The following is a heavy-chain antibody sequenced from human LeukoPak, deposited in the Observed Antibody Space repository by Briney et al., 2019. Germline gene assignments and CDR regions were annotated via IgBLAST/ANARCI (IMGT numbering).Heavy chain of an antibody. CDR2: ISWDGGST. CDR1: GFTFDDYT. D-gene: IGHD3-22*01. J-gene: IGHJ6*02. Sequence: PGGSLRLSCAASGFTFDDYTMHWVRQAPGKGLEWVSLISWDGGSTYYADSVKGRFTISRDNSKNSLYLQMNSLRTEDTALYYCARGGSHYYDDWKGYYYYGMDVWGQGTTVTVSS. V-gene: IGHV3-43*01. CDR3: ARGGSHYYDDWKGYYYYGMDV.